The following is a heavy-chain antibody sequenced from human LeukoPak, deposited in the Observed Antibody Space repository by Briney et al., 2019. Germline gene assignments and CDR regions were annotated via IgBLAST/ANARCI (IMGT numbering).Heavy chain of an antibody. D-gene: IGHD1-26*01. J-gene: IGHJ4*02. CDR3: ARGIHFRNVWHVRE. CDR2: ISAGGGST. Sequence: GGSLRLSCAASGFTFSSYDMTWVRQAPGKGLEWVSGISAGGGSTYYADSVKGRFTISRDNSENTLHLEMNNLRQDDTAIYYCARGIHFRNVWHVREWGQGTLLTVSS. V-gene: IGHV3-23*01. CDR1: GFTFSSYD.